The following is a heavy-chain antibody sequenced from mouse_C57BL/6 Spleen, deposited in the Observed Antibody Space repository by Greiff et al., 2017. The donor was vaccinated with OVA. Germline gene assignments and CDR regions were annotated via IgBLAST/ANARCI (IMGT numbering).Heavy chain of an antibody. CDR3: ARGRMGLYYAMDY. CDR2: IYPRSGNT. CDR1: GYTFTSYG. J-gene: IGHJ4*01. Sequence: VQLQQSGAELARPGASVKLSCKASGYTFTSYGISWVKQRTGQGLEWIGEIYPRSGNTYYNEKFKGKATLTADKSSSTAYMELRSLTSEDSAVYFCARGRMGLYYAMDYWGQGTSVTVSS. V-gene: IGHV1-81*01. D-gene: IGHD2-3*01.